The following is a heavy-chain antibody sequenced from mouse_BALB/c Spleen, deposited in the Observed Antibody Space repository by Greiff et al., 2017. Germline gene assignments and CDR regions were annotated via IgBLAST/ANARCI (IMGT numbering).Heavy chain of an antibody. CDR2: INPGSGGT. CDR1: GYAFTNYL. CDR3: AREGALLRRMDD. V-gene: IGHV1-54*01. J-gene: IGHJ4*01. Sequence: QVQLQQSGAELVRPGTSVKVSCKASGYAFTNYLIEWVKQRPGQGLEWIGVINPGSGGTNYNEKFKGKATLTADKSSSTAYMQLSSLTSDDSAVYFCAREGALLRRMDDWGQGTSVTVSS. D-gene: IGHD1-2*01.